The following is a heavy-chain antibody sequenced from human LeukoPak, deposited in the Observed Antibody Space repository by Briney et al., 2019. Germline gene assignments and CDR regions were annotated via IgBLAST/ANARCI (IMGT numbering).Heavy chain of an antibody. CDR1: GFTFSDYY. CDR3: ARGRGVVVAATSALDP. D-gene: IGHD2-15*01. Sequence: GGSLRLSCAASGFTFSDYYMSWIRQAPGKGLEWVSYISSSGSTIYYADSVKGRFTISRDNAKNSLYLQMNSLRAEDTAVYYCARGRGVVVAATSALDPWGQGTLVTVSS. J-gene: IGHJ5*02. V-gene: IGHV3-11*01. CDR2: ISSSGSTI.